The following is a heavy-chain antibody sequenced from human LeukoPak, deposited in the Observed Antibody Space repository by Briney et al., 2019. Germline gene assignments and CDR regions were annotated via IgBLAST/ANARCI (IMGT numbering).Heavy chain of an antibody. J-gene: IGHJ4*02. V-gene: IGHV3-74*01. CDR1: GSTFSTYW. D-gene: IGHD6-19*01. CDR3: AVAVAGLAY. Sequence: GGSLRLSCGASGSTFSTYWMHWVRQAPGKGLVWVSRISSDGSSTIYADSVKGRFTISRDNAKNTLYLQMNSLRAEDTAVYYCAVAVAGLAYWGQGTLVTVSS. CDR2: ISSDGSST.